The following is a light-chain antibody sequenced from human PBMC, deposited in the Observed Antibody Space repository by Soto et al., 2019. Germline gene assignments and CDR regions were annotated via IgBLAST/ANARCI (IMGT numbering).Light chain of an antibody. Sequence: IVLTQSPGPLSLSPGERATLSCSASQSVSNNYLAWYQQKPGQAPWLLIHDVSDRATGIPARFSGSGSGTDFTLTISSLEPEDFAVYYCQQRSRWPLTVGGGTKVAIK. J-gene: IGKJ4*01. CDR1: QSVSNNY. CDR2: DVS. CDR3: QQRSRWPLT. V-gene: IGKV3-11*01.